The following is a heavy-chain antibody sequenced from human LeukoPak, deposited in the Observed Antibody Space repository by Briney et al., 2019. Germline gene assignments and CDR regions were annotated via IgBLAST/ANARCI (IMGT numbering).Heavy chain of an antibody. J-gene: IGHJ4*02. Sequence: PGGSLRLSCAASGFTFSSYGMHWVRQAPGKGLEWVAFISYDGNIKFYADSVKGRFTISRDNSKNTLFLQMNSLRAEDTAVYYCAKDTPTYGGKGSIDYWGQGTLVTVSS. D-gene: IGHD4-23*01. CDR3: AKDTPTYGGKGSIDY. V-gene: IGHV3-30*18. CDR1: GFTFSSYG. CDR2: ISYDGNIK.